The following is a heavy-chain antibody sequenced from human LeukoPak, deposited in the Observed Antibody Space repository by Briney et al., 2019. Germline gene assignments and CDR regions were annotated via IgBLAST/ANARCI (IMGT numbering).Heavy chain of an antibody. J-gene: IGHJ4*02. CDR3: ARDGGFLRYFDIGLNPIDY. V-gene: IGHV4-4*07. CDR2: IYTSGST. D-gene: IGHD3-9*01. CDR1: GGSISSYY. Sequence: PSETLSLTCTVSGGSISSYYWSWIRQPAGKGLEWIGRIYTSGSTNYNPSLKSRVTMSVDTSKNQFSLKLSSVTAADTAVYYCARDGGFLRYFDIGLNPIDYWGPGTLVTVSS.